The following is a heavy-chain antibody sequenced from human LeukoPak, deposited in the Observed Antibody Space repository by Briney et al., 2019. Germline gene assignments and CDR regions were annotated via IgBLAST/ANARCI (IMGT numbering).Heavy chain of an antibody. CDR1: GGSFSGYY. J-gene: IGHJ6*02. V-gene: IGHV4-34*01. Sequence: PSETLSLTCAVYGGSFSGYYWSWIRQPPGKGLEWIGYIYHSGSTYYNPSLKSRVTISVDRSKNQFSLKLSSVTAADTAVYYCARGQTIYYYYGMDVWGQGTTVTVSS. CDR3: ARGQTIYYYYGMDV. D-gene: IGHD4/OR15-4a*01. CDR2: IYHSGST.